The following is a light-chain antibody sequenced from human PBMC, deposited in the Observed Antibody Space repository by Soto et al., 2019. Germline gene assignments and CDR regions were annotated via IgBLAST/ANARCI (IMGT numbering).Light chain of an antibody. CDR1: SSDVGGYNY. CDR2: DVS. V-gene: IGLV2-14*01. CDR3: SSYTGSSLRL. Sequence: QSALTQPASVSGSPGQSITISCTGTSSDVGGYNYVSWYQQHPGKAPKLMIYDVSTRPSGVSNRFSGSKSGNTASLTISGLQAEEEADYYCSSYTGSSLRLFGTGTKVTVL. J-gene: IGLJ1*01.